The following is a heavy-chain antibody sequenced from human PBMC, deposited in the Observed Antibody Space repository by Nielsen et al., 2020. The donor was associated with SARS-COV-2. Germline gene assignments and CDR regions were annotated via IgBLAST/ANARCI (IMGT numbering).Heavy chain of an antibody. V-gene: IGHV4-39*07. CDR1: GGSISSSSYY. CDR2: IYYSGST. CDR3: ARVPIMITFGGVIGPYYFDY. J-gene: IGHJ4*02. Sequence: SETLSLTCTVSGGSISSSSYYWGWIRQPPGKGLEWIGSIYYSGSTYYNPSLKSRVTISVDTSKNQFSLKLSSVTAADTAVYYCARVPIMITFGGVIGPYYFDYWGQGTLVPSPQ. D-gene: IGHD3-16*02.